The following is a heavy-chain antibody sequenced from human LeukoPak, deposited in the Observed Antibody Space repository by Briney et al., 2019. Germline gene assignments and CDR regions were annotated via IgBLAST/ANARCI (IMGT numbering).Heavy chain of an antibody. V-gene: IGHV3-23*01. Sequence: PGGSLRLSCAASGFTFNTYGMNWVRQAPGKGLEWVSAISGSGGSTYYADSVKGRFTISRDNSKNTLYLQMNSLRAEDTAVYYCAGRGSGSYFDYWGQGTLVTASS. CDR3: AGRGSGSYFDY. D-gene: IGHD3-10*01. CDR1: GFTFNTYG. J-gene: IGHJ4*02. CDR2: ISGSGGST.